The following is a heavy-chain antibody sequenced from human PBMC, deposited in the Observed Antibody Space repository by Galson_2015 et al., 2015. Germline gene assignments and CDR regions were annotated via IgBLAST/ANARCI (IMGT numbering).Heavy chain of an antibody. J-gene: IGHJ5*02. CDR2: IIPISGTA. V-gene: IGHV1-69*13. CDR3: ARGGSVGVTTRWFDP. Sequence: SVKVSCKASGGTLSSYNISWVRQAPGQGLEWMGGIIPISGTANHAQKFQGRVTFIADESSTTAYMELSSLTSEDTAVYYCARGGSVGVTTRWFDPWGQGTLVSVSS. D-gene: IGHD1-26*01. CDR1: GGTLSSYN.